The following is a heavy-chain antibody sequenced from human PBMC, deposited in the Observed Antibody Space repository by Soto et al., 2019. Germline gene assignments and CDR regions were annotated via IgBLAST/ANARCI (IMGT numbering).Heavy chain of an antibody. V-gene: IGHV3-33*01. D-gene: IGHD4-17*01. CDR3: ARCDYGDYVSGLVRAFDI. Sequence: QVQLVESGGGVVQPGRSLRLSCAASGFTFSSYGMHWVRQAPGKGLEWVAVIWYDGSNKYYADSVKGRFTISRDNSKNTLYLQMNSLRAEDTAVYYCARCDYGDYVSGLVRAFDIWGQGTMVTVSS. J-gene: IGHJ3*02. CDR2: IWYDGSNK. CDR1: GFTFSSYG.